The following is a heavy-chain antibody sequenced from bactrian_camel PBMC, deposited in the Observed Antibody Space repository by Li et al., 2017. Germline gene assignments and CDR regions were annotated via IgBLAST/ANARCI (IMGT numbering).Heavy chain of an antibody. D-gene: IGHD4*01. Sequence: HVQLVESGGGSVQTGGSLKLSCVVPGYTYTPYCMGWYRQAPGKEREGVAAIDSDGSTNYADSVKGRFTISRDNDKRRVYLQMESLRPEDSADYFCATNPPRQPRDDDEPSCDEYREWGQGTQVTVS. CDR3: ATNPPRQPRDDDEPSCDEYRE. CDR2: IDSDGST. CDR1: GYTYTPYC. J-gene: IGHJ4*01. V-gene: IGHV3S53*01.